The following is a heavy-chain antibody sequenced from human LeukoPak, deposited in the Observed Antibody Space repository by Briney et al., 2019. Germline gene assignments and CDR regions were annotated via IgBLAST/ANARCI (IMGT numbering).Heavy chain of an antibody. CDR2: ISQSGST. CDR1: GYSISSTYH. J-gene: IGHJ5*02. CDR3: ARVWYQLLAGWFDP. Sequence: SETLSLTCTVSGYSISSTYHWGWIRQSPGKGLEWIGSISQSGSTYHNPSLKSRVTISVDTSKNQFSLKLSSVTAADTAVYYCARVWYQLLAGWFDPWGQGTLVTVSS. D-gene: IGHD2-2*01. V-gene: IGHV4-38-2*02.